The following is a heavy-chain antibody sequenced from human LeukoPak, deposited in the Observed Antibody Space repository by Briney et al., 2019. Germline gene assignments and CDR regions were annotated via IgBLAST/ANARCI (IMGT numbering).Heavy chain of an antibody. CDR1: GFTFSNYA. CDR2: ISASGDSA. D-gene: IGHD6-19*01. Sequence: GGSLRLSCAASGFTFSNYAMTWVRQAPGKGLEWVALISASGDSAYYADSVKGRFTISRDNSEITLYLQLNSLRDEDTGIYYCAKFTSGWTYFDYWGQGTLVTVSS. J-gene: IGHJ4*02. V-gene: IGHV3-23*01. CDR3: AKFTSGWTYFDY.